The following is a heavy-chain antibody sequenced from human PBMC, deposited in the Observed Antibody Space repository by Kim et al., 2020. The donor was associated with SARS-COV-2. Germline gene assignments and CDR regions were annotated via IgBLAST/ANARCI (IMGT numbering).Heavy chain of an antibody. CDR1: GGSISSSSYY. Sequence: SETLSLTCTVSGGSISSSSYYWGWIRQPPGKGLEWIGSIYYSGSTYYNPSLKSRVTISVDTSKNQFSLKLSSVTAADTAVYYCARDRSSNGPIAAAGPTRYNWFDPWGQGTLVTVSS. CDR2: IYYSGST. J-gene: IGHJ5*02. V-gene: IGHV4-39*07. CDR3: ARDRSSNGPIAAAGPTRYNWFDP. D-gene: IGHD6-13*01.